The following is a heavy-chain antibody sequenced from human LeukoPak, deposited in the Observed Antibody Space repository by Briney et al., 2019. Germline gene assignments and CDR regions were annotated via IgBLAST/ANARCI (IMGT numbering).Heavy chain of an antibody. D-gene: IGHD3-22*01. V-gene: IGHV3-30-3*01. CDR2: ISYDGSNK. CDR3: ARGSLYYDSIGYQYGMDG. J-gene: IGHJ6*02. Sequence: GGSLRLSCAASGFTFSSYAMHWVRQAPGKGLEWVAVISYDGSNKYYADSVKGRFTISRDNSKNTLYLQMNSLRAEDTAVYYCARGSLYYDSIGYQYGMDGWGQGTTVTVSS. CDR1: GFTFSSYA.